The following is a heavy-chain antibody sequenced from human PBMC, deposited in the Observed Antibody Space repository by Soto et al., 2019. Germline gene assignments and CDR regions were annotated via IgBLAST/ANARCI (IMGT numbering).Heavy chain of an antibody. CDR3: ARESPAVAGTSDY. D-gene: IGHD6-19*01. V-gene: IGHV1-69*08. J-gene: IGHJ4*02. CDR1: GGTFSSYT. CDR2: IIPILGIA. Sequence: VQLVQSGAEVKKPGSSVKVSCKASGGTFSSYTISWVRQAPGQGLEWMGRIIPILGIANYAQKFQGRVTTTADTTTRTAYMELSSLRSEDTAVYYCARESPAVAGTSDYWGQGTLVTVSS.